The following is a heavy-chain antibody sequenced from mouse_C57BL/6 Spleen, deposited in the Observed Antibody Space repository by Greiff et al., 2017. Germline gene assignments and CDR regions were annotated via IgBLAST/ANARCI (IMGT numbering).Heavy chain of an antibody. J-gene: IGHJ1*03. CDR3: ARRGFITTVVGDWYFDV. V-gene: IGHV5-9*01. CDR1: GFTFSSYT. Sequence: DVQLVESGGGLVKPGGSLKLSCAASGFTFSSYTMSWVRQTPEKRLEWVATISGGGGNTYYPDSVKGRFTISRDNAKNTLYLQMSSLRSEDTALYYCARRGFITTVVGDWYFDVWGTGTTVTVSS. CDR2: ISGGGGNT. D-gene: IGHD1-1*01.